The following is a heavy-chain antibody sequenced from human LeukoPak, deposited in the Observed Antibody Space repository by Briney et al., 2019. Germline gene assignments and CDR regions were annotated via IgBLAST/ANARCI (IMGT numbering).Heavy chain of an antibody. Sequence: GGSLRLSCAASGFTFDDYAMHWVRQAPGKGPEWVSGISWNSGSIGYADSVKGRFTISRDNAKNSLYLQMNSLRAEDTALYYCAKDIFTMVRGVVDYWGQGTLVTVSS. CDR1: GFTFDDYA. J-gene: IGHJ4*02. CDR2: ISWNSGSI. D-gene: IGHD3-10*01. V-gene: IGHV3-9*01. CDR3: AKDIFTMVRGVVDY.